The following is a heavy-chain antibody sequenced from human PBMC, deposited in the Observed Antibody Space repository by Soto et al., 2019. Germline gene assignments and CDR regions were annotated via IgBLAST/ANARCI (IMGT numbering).Heavy chain of an antibody. CDR2: INPSGGST. CDR1: GYTFTSYY. CDR3: ATLQESSSWYPGDFDY. D-gene: IGHD6-13*01. V-gene: IGHV1-46*03. Sequence: ASVKVSCKASGYTFTSYYMHWVRQAPGQGLEWMGIINPSGGSTSYAQKFQGRVTMTRDTSTSTVYMELSSLRSEDTAVYYCATLQESSSWYPGDFDYSGQGTLVTVSS. J-gene: IGHJ4*02.